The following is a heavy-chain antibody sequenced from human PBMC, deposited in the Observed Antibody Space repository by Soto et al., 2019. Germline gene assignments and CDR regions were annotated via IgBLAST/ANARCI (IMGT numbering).Heavy chain of an antibody. CDR1: GGSISSGGYY. CDR2: IYYSGST. J-gene: IGHJ6*02. D-gene: IGHD2-2*03. CDR3: ARDAAGYCSSTSCYGYYYYGMDV. Sequence: LALTCTVSGGSISSGGYYWSWIRQHPGKGLEWIGYIYYSGSTYYNPSLKSRVTISVDTSKNQFSLKLSSVTAADTAVYYCARDAAGYCSSTSCYGYYYYGMDVWGQGTTVTVSS. V-gene: IGHV4-31*03.